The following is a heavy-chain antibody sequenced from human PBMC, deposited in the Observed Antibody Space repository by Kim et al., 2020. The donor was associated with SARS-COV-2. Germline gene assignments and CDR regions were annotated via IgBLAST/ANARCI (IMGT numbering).Heavy chain of an antibody. J-gene: IGHJ1*01. CDR3: ARSARFWSGHYLDL. CDR2: INPNSGDT. Sequence: ASVKVSCKASGYTFTDYYIHWVRQAPGQGLEWMGWINPNSGDTNYAQKFQGRVTITTDTSTSTPYVELSSLRSDDTAVYYCARSARFWSGHYLDLWGQGT. V-gene: IGHV1-2*02. D-gene: IGHD3-3*01. CDR1: GYTFTDYY.